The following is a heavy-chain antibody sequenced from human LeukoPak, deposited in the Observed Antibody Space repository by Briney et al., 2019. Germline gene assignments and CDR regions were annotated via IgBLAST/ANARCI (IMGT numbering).Heavy chain of an antibody. V-gene: IGHV4-59*01. CDR1: GGSISSYY. CDR3: ARGHSGWYYFDY. D-gene: IGHD6-19*01. J-gene: IGHJ4*02. CDR2: IYYSGST. Sequence: SETLSLTCTVSGGSISSYYWSWLRQPPGKGLEWFGYIYYSGSTNYHPSLKTQVTISVDTSKNQFSLKLSSVTAADTAVYYCARGHSGWYYFDYWGQGTLVTVSS.